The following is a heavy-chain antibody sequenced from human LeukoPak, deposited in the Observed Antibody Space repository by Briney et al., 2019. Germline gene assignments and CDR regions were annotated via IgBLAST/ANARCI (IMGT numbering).Heavy chain of an antibody. CDR2: IYSGGTT. CDR3: AREGWVTTARAFDI. V-gene: IGHV3-66*01. J-gene: IGHJ3*02. D-gene: IGHD4-11*01. CDR1: GFTVSSNY. Sequence: SGGSLRLSCAASGFTVSSNYMSWVRQAPGKGLEWVSLIYSGGTTDYADSVKGRFTISRDNSQNTLYLQMNSLRAEDTAVYYCAREGWVTTARAFDIWGQGTVVTVSS.